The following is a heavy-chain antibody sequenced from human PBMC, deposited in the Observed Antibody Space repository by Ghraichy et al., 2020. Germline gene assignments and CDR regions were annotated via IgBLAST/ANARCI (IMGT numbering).Heavy chain of an antibody. CDR1: GYTFTSYY. V-gene: IGHV1-46*01. D-gene: IGHD6-19*01. J-gene: IGHJ4*02. Sequence: ASVKVSCKASGYTFTSYYLHWVRQAPGQGLEWMAIIDPSGGATSYAQKFQDRVSVPRDTSPSTVYMELSSLGSDDTAVYYCARQPYSSGWEATNHYFDYWGQGILVTVSS. CDR2: IDPSGGAT. CDR3: ARQPYSSGWEATNHYFDY.